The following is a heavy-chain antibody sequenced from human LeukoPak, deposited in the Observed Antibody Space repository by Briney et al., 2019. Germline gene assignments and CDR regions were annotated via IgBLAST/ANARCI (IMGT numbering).Heavy chain of an antibody. CDR1: GGSISSYY. D-gene: IGHD1-26*01. J-gene: IGHJ4*02. CDR3: AGGGSYFSFDY. CDR2: IYTSGST. Sequence: SETLSLTCTVSGGSISSYYWSWIRQPAGKGLEWIGRIYTSGSTNYNPSLKSRVTMSVDTSKNQFSLKLSSVTAADTAVYCCAGGGSYFSFDYWGQGTLVTVSS. V-gene: IGHV4-4*07.